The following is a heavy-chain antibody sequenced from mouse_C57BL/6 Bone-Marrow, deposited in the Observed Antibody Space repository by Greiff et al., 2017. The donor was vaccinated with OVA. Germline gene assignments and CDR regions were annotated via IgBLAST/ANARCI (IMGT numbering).Heavy chain of an antibody. J-gene: IGHJ2*01. D-gene: IGHD2-2*01. CDR2: IDPSDSYT. CDR1: GYTFTSYW. V-gene: IGHV1-59*01. CDR3: ASALMVTTGGNDLDY. Sequence: QVQLQQPGAELVRPGTSVKLSCKASGYTFTSYWMHWVKQRPGQGLEWIGVIDPSDSYTNYNPKFKGKATLTVDTSSSTAYMQLSSLTSEDSAVYDCASALMVTTGGNDLDYWGQGTTLTVSS.